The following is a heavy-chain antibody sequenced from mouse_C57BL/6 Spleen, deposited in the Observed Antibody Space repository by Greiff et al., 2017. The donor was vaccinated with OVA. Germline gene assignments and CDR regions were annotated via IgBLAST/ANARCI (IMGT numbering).Heavy chain of an antibody. Sequence: EVQLVESGGGLVQPGGSLSLSCAASGFTFTDYYMSWVRQPPGKALEWLGFISNKANGYTTEYSASVKGRFTISRDNTQSILYLQMNALRAEDSATYYCASSPYGSGDYWGQGTTLTVSS. V-gene: IGHV7-3*01. CDR3: ASSPYGSGDY. J-gene: IGHJ2*01. D-gene: IGHD1-1*02. CDR2: ISNKANGYTT. CDR1: GFTFTDYY.